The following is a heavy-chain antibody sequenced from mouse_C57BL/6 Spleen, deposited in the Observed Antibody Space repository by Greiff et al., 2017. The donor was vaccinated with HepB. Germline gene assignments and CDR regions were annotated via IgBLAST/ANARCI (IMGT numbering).Heavy chain of an antibody. V-gene: IGHV1-52*01. CDR1: GYTFTSYW. Sequence: QVQLKQSGAELVRPGSSVKLSCKASGYTFTSYWMHWVKQRPIQGLEWIGNIDPSDSETHYNQKFKDKATLTVDKSSSTAYMQLSSLTSEDSAVYYCARSDYDYSYYAMDYWGQGTSVTVSS. CDR3: ARSDYDYSYYAMDY. CDR2: IDPSDSET. D-gene: IGHD2-4*01. J-gene: IGHJ4*01.